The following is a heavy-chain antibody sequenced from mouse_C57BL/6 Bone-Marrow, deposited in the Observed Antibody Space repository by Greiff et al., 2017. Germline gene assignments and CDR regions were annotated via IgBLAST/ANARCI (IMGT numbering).Heavy chain of an antibody. CDR1: GFTFSSYG. CDR3: ARGVDY. V-gene: IGHV5-6*01. CDR2: ISSGGSYT. Sequence: EVQWVESGGDLVKPGGSLKLSCAASGFTFSSYGMSWVRQTPDKRLEWVATISSGGSYTYYPDSVKGRFTISRDNAKNTLYLQMSSLKSEDTAMYYCARGVDYWGQGTSVTVSS. J-gene: IGHJ4*01.